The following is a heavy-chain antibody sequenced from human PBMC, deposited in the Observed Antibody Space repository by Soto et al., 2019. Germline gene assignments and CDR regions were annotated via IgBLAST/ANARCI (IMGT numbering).Heavy chain of an antibody. CDR1: GFTFSGSA. D-gene: IGHD3-3*01. CDR3: AKVAKSGVVIEYFDS. CDR2: IRSKANSYAT. J-gene: IGHJ4*02. V-gene: IGHV3-73*01. Sequence: GGSLRLSCAASGFTFSGSAMHWVRQASGKGLEWVGRIRSKANSYATAYAASVKGRFTISRDDSKNTAYLQMNSLKADDTAVYYCAKVAKSGVVIEYFDSWGQGSLVTVSS.